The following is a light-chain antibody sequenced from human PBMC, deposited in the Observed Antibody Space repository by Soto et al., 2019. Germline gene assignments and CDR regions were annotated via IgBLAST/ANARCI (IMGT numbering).Light chain of an antibody. Sequence: SVLPQPASVSGSPGQSITISCTGTSSDVGGYNYVSWYQHHPGKAPKLIIYDVTNRPSGVSNPFSGSKSGNTASLTISGLQPEDEADYYCSSYTTSNTRQIVFGTGTKVIVL. CDR2: DVT. J-gene: IGLJ1*01. CDR1: SSDVGGYNY. V-gene: IGLV2-14*03. CDR3: SSYTTSNTRQIV.